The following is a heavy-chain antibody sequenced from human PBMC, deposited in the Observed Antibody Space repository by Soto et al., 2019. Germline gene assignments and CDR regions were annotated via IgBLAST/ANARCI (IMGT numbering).Heavy chain of an antibody. D-gene: IGHD2-2*01. CDR3: AKDHTSTTWYDL. V-gene: IGHV3-23*01. Sequence: EVQLLESGGGLVQPGGSLRLSCAASGFTFSSYAMTWVRQAPGKGLEWVSAISGSGGSTYYADSVKGRFTISRDNSKNTLYLQINSLRAEDTAVYYCAKDHTSTTWYDLWGQGTLVTVSS. CDR2: ISGSGGST. CDR1: GFTFSSYA. J-gene: IGHJ4*02.